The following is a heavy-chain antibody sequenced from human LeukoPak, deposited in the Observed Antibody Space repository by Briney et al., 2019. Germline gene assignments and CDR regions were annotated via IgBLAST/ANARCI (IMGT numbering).Heavy chain of an antibody. Sequence: EASVKVSCKASGGTFSSYAISWVRQAPGQGLEWMGRIIPILGIANYAQKFQGRVTITADKSTSTAYMELSSLRSEDTAVYYCASGYGDYVWYFDYWGQGTLVTVSS. D-gene: IGHD4-17*01. CDR2: IIPILGIA. V-gene: IGHV1-69*04. CDR3: ASGYGDYVWYFDY. J-gene: IGHJ4*02. CDR1: GGTFSSYA.